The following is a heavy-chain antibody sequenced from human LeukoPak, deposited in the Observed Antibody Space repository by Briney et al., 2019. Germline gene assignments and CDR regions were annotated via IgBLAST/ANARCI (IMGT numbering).Heavy chain of an antibody. V-gene: IGHV4-31*03. CDR1: GGSISSGGYY. Sequence: SQTLSLTCTVSGGSISSGGYYWSWIRQHPGMGLEGIGYIYYSGSTYYNPSLKSRVTISVDTSKNQFSLKLSSVTAADTAVYYCARGVVIVVEGWFDPWGQGTLVTVSS. CDR2: IYYSGST. J-gene: IGHJ5*02. CDR3: ARGVVIVVEGWFDP. D-gene: IGHD3-22*01.